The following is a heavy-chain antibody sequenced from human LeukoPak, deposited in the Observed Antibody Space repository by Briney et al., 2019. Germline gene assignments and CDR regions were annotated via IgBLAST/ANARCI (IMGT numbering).Heavy chain of an antibody. CDR3: AASHTLWFGELLGWFDP. D-gene: IGHD3-10*01. Sequence: SETLSLTCTVSGGSISSSSYYWGWIRQPPGKGLEWIGSIYYSGSTYYNPSLKSRVTISVDTSKNQFSLKLSSVTAADTAVYYCAASHTLWFGELLGWFDPWGQGTLVTVSS. CDR1: GGSISSSSYY. J-gene: IGHJ5*02. CDR2: IYYSGST. V-gene: IGHV4-39*07.